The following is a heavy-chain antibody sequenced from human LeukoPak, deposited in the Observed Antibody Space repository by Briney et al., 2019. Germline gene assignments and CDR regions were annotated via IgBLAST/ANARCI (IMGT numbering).Heavy chain of an antibody. V-gene: IGHV4-59*01. CDR2: IYYSGST. D-gene: IGHD1-1*01. CDR3: ARAAGTGTTGDY. J-gene: IGHJ4*02. Sequence: SETLSLTCTVSGGSISSYYWSWIRQPPGKGLEWIGYIYYSGSTNYNPSLKSRVTISVDTSKNQFSLKLSSVTAADTAVYYCARAAGTGTTGDYWGQGTLVTVSS. CDR1: GGSISSYY.